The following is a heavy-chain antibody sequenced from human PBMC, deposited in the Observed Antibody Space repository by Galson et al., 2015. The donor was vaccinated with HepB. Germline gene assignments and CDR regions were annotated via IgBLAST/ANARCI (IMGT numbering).Heavy chain of an antibody. J-gene: IGHJ4*02. Sequence: SVKVSCKASGYTFTSYGISWVRQAPGQGLEWMGWISAYNGNTNYAQKLQGRVTMTTDTSTSTAYMELRSLRSDDTAVYYCARDWGKSDQLPDMGPYWGQGTLVTVSS. CDR3: ARDWGKSDQLPDMGPY. CDR1: GYTFTSYG. V-gene: IGHV1-18*01. CDR2: ISAYNGNT. D-gene: IGHD2-2*01.